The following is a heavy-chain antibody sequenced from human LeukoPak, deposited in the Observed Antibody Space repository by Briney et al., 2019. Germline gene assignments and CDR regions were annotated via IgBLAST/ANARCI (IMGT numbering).Heavy chain of an antibody. V-gene: IGHV3-33*06. CDR2: IWYDGSNK. CDR1: GFTFSSYG. D-gene: IGHD6-13*01. J-gene: IGHJ3*02. CDR3: AKGPRVAAAGDAFDI. Sequence: GRSLRLSCAASGFTFSSYGMHWVRQAPGKGLEWVAVIWYDGSNKYYADSVKGRFTISRDNSKNTLYLQMNSLRAEDTAVYYCAKGPRVAAAGDAFDIWGQGTMVTVSS.